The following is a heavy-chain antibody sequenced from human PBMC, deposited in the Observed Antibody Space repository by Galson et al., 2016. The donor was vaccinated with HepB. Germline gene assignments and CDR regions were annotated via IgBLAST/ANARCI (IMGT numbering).Heavy chain of an antibody. CDR1: GFTFSSYG. D-gene: IGHD6-13*01. Sequence: SLRLSCAASGFTFSSYGMHWVRQAPGKGLEWVAVISYDGSSKYYAESVKGRFTISRDNSKNTLYLKMNSLRAEDTAVYYWAKGGSSWFQNWYFDLWGRGTLVTVSS. CDR3: AKGGSSWFQNWYFDL. J-gene: IGHJ2*01. V-gene: IGHV3-30*18. CDR2: ISYDGSSK.